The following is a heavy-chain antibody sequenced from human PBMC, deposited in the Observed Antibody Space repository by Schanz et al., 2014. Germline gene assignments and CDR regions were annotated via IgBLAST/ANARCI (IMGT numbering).Heavy chain of an antibody. CDR1: GFSFSNYW. CDR2: IRQEGSEK. CDR3: ARSEMDRGVIWGY. V-gene: IGHV3-7*01. D-gene: IGHD3-10*01. J-gene: IGHJ4*02. Sequence: EVQLVESGGGLVQPGGSLRLSCAASGFSFSNYWMHWVRQAPGKGLEWVANIRQEGSEKYYVDSVKGRFTVSRDDAKNSLYLQMNSLRVEDTAVYYCARSEMDRGVIWGYWGQGTLVTVSS.